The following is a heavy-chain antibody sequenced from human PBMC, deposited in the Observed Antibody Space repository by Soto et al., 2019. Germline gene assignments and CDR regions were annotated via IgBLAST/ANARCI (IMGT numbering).Heavy chain of an antibody. J-gene: IGHJ6*02. CDR2: ISAYNGNT. Sequence: QVQLVQSGAEVKKPGASVKVYCKASGYTFTSYGISWVRQAPGQGLEWMGWISAYNGNTNYAQKLQGRVTMTTDTSTSTAYMELRSLRSDDTAVYYCARDGSGDYEDYYYGMDVWGQGTTVTVSS. CDR1: GYTFTSYG. V-gene: IGHV1-18*01. D-gene: IGHD4-17*01. CDR3: ARDGSGDYEDYYYGMDV.